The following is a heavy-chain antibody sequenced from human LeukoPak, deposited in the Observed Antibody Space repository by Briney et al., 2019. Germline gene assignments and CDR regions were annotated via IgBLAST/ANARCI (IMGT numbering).Heavy chain of an antibody. CDR3: AKDSSRWAFDY. J-gene: IGHJ4*02. CDR1: GVTLSSYG. V-gene: IGHV3-30*18. D-gene: IGHD2-2*01. CDR2: TSYDGRNE. Sequence: GGSLRLSCTASGVTLSSYGMHWVRQAPGKGLEWVAFTSYDGRNEYYADSVKGRFTISRDSSKNTVYLQMNSLTTEDTAVYSCAKDSSRWAFDYWGRGTLVTVSS.